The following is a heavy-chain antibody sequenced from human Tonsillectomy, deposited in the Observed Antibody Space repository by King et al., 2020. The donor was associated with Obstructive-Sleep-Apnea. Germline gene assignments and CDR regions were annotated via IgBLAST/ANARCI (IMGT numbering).Heavy chain of an antibody. CDR3: ARATAGSTLTGGLDP. J-gene: IGHJ5*02. V-gene: IGHV3-7*03. CDR1: GFTFSNHW. D-gene: IGHD7-27*01. Sequence: VQLVESGGGLVQPGGSLRLSCAASGFTFSNHWMSWVRQAPGKGLEWVANIKQDGREKYYVDSVKGRFIISSDNAKNSLVLQMNSLRAEDTAVDYCARATAGSTLTGGLDPWGQGTLVTVSS. CDR2: IKQDGREK.